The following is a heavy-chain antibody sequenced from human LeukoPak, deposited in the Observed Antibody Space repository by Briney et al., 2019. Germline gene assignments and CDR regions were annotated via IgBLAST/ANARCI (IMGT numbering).Heavy chain of an antibody. CDR3: AIGEGYCSGGSCPQPFDY. Sequence: PSGTLSLTCAVSGGSISSSNWWSWVRQPPGKGLEWIGEIYHSGSTNYNPSLKSRVTISVDKSKNQFSLKLSSVTAADTAVYYCAIGEGYCSGGSCPQPFDYWGQGTLVTVSS. D-gene: IGHD2-15*01. CDR1: GGSISSSNW. V-gene: IGHV4-4*02. CDR2: IYHSGST. J-gene: IGHJ4*02.